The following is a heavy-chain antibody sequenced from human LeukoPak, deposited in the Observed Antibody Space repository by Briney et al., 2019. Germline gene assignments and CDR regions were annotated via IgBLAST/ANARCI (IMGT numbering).Heavy chain of an antibody. CDR1: GFTFSSYW. CDR2: IKRDGSEK. V-gene: IGHV3-7*01. CDR3: ARDQGWFDP. Sequence: GGSLRLSCAASGFTFSSYWMSWVRQAPGKGLEWVADIKRDGSEKYYVDSVKGRFPISRDNAKNSVYLQMNSLRAEGTAVYYCARDQGWFDPWGQGTLVTVSS. J-gene: IGHJ5*02.